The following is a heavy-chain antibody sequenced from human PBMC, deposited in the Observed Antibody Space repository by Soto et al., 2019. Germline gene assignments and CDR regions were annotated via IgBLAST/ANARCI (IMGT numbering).Heavy chain of an antibody. Sequence: GASVKVSCKASGFTFTSSAVQWVRQARGQRLEWIGWIVVGSGNTNYAQKLQERVTITRDMSTSTAYMELSSLRSEDTAVYYCAADPVFLGLQQYGMDVWGQGTTVTVSS. CDR1: GFTFTSSA. CDR3: AADPVFLGLQQYGMDV. D-gene: IGHD6-13*01. V-gene: IGHV1-58*01. CDR2: IVVGSGNT. J-gene: IGHJ6*02.